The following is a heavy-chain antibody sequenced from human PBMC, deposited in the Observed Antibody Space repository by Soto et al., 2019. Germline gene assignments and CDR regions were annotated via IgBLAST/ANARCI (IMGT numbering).Heavy chain of an antibody. V-gene: IGHV4-30-4*01. Sequence: SETLSLTCTVSGDSISSGDNYWSWIRQPPGKGLEWIGYIYHSGRSYYKPSLKSRVTMSVDTSKNQFSLTLTSVTAADTAVYYCARGGYYDNNWVKLRHYGLDVWGQGTSVTVSS. CDR3: ARGGYYDNNWVKLRHYGLDV. J-gene: IGHJ6*02. D-gene: IGHD3-16*01. CDR1: GDSISSGDNY. CDR2: IYHSGRS.